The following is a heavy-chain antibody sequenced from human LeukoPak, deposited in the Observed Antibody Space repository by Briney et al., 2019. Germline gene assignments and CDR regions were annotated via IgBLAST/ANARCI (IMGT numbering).Heavy chain of an antibody. CDR1: GFTFSSYA. Sequence: GGSLRLSCAASGFTFSSYAMTWVRQAPGKGLEWVSAISGSGGSTYYADSVKGRFTISRDDSQNTVYLQMNSLRDDDTALYYCVRGSKIRGVIPEGEFDYWGQGTLVTVSS. CDR3: VRGSKIRGVIPEGEFDY. V-gene: IGHV3-23*01. D-gene: IGHD3-10*01. J-gene: IGHJ4*02. CDR2: ISGSGGST.